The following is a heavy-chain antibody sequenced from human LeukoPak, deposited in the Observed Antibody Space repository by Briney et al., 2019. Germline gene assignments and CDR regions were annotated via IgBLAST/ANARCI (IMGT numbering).Heavy chain of an antibody. CDR1: GGSVSSGSYY. V-gene: IGHV4-39*07. CDR2: INHSGST. Sequence: SETLSLTCTVSGGSVSSGSYYWSWIRQPPGKGLEWIGEINHSGSTNYNPSLKSRVTISVDTSKNQFSLKLSSVTAADTAVYYCARGRTVVVPAAPFDYWGQGTLVTVSS. CDR3: ARGRTVVVPAAPFDY. J-gene: IGHJ4*02. D-gene: IGHD2-2*01.